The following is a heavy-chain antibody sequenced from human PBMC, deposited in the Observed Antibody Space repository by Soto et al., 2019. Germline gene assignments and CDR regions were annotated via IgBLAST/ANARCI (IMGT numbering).Heavy chain of an antibody. CDR3: ARGTGPLDY. J-gene: IGHJ4*02. V-gene: IGHV4-39*01. D-gene: IGHD3-10*01. Sequence: QLQLQESGPGLVKPSETLSLTCTVSGGSISSSSYYWGWIRQPPGKGLEWSGSIYYSGSTHYNPSLKSRVTISVDTSKNQFSLKLSSVTAADTAVYYCARGTGPLDYWGQGTLVTVSS. CDR1: GGSISSSSYY. CDR2: IYYSGST.